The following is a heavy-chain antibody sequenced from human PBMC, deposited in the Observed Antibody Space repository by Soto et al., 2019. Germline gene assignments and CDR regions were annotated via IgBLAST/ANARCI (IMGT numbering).Heavy chain of an antibody. V-gene: IGHV4-31*03. CDR1: GGSISSGAYY. J-gene: IGHJ4*02. CDR3: ASSYSGYLDN. CDR2: MYYSGST. D-gene: IGHD3-22*01. Sequence: TSETLSLTCSVSVSGGSISSGAYYWNWIRQYPGKGLEWIGYMYYSGSTYYNPSLKSRISISVDTSKNQFSLKLSSVTAADTAGYYCASSYSGYLDNWGQGTQFTVSS.